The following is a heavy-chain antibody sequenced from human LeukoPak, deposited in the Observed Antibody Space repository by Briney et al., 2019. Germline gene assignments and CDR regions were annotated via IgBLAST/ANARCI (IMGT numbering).Heavy chain of an antibody. J-gene: IGHJ4*02. D-gene: IGHD5-24*01. CDR3: TTEAGDD. Sequence: GGSLRLSCAASGFTFSNAWMSWVRQAPGKGLEWVGHIKSKTDGGTTDYAAPVKGRFTISRDDSKNTLYLRMDSLKTEDTAVYYCTTEAGDDWGQGTLVTVSS. CDR2: IKSKTDGGTT. CDR1: GFTFSNAW. V-gene: IGHV3-15*01.